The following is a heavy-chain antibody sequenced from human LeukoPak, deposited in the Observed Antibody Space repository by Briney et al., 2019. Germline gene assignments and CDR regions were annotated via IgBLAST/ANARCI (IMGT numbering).Heavy chain of an antibody. J-gene: IGHJ6*02. Sequence: GGSLRLSCAASGFSFSTYWMSWVRQAPGKGLEWVANIKEDGSEKYYVDSLEGRFTISRDNAKNSLYLQMNSLRGEDTAVYYCARDLRSTINYGMDVWGQGTTVTVSS. D-gene: IGHD3-9*01. CDR1: GFSFSTYW. CDR2: IKEDGSEK. V-gene: IGHV3-7*01. CDR3: ARDLRSTINYGMDV.